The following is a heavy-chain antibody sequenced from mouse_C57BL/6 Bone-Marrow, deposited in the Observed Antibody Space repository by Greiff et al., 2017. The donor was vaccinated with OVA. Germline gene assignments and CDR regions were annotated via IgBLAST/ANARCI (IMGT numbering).Heavy chain of an antibody. J-gene: IGHJ4*01. CDR2: IYPGDGDT. CDR3: ARYLRGGYYAMDY. Sequence: QVQLKESGAELVKPGASVKISCKASGYAFSSYWMNWVKQRPGKGLEWIGQIYPGDGDTNYNGKFKGKATLTADKSSSTAYMQLSSLTSEDSAVYFCARYLRGGYYAMDYWGQGTSVTVSS. CDR1: GYAFSSYW. V-gene: IGHV1-80*01. D-gene: IGHD1-1*01.